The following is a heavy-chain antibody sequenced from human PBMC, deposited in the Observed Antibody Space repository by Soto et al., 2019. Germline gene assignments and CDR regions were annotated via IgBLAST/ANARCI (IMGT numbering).Heavy chain of an antibody. CDR3: ARELRGEDYYYNGTDV. CDR1: GFSLRTSGVC. D-gene: IGHD1-1*01. V-gene: IGHV2-70*01. Sequence: SGPTLVKPTQTLTLTCTFSGFSLRTSGVCVSCIRQPPGKALELLALIDWDDDKYYSTSLXTRLTISKDTAKNPVVLTMTNMNPLDTATYYFARELRGEDYYYNGTDVGGQGTTVTVSS. J-gene: IGHJ6*02. CDR2: IDWDDDK.